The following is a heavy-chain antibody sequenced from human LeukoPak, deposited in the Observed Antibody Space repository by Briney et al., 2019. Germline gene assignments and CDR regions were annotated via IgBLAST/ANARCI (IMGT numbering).Heavy chain of an antibody. V-gene: IGHV3-23*01. CDR1: GFTCSSHA. Sequence: PGGSLRLSCVASGFTCSSHAMSWVRQAPGKGLEWVSAIGGSGVSTYYADSVKGRFTISRDNSKNTLYLQMNSLRAEDTAVYYCARSDSALFGYWGQGTLVTVSS. CDR2: IGGSGVST. CDR3: ARSDSALFGY. J-gene: IGHJ4*02. D-gene: IGHD3/OR15-3a*01.